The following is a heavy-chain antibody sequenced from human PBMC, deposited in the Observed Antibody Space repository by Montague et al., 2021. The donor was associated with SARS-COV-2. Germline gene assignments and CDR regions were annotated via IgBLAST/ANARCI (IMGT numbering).Heavy chain of an antibody. CDR1: GGSISSYY. D-gene: IGHD1-26*01. CDR3: AREKGGSYSGRRYYYYYLDV. CDR2: IYYSGST. V-gene: IGHV4-59*01. J-gene: IGHJ6*03. Sequence: SETLSLTCTVSGGSISSYYWSWIWQPPGKGLEWIGYIYYSGSTNYNLSLKSRVTISADTSKNQYSLKLSSVTAADTAVYYCAREKGGSYSGRRYYYYYLDVWGKGTPVTVSS.